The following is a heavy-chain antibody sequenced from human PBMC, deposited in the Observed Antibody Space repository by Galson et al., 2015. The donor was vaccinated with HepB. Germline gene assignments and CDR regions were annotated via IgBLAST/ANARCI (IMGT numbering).Heavy chain of an antibody. CDR1: GFTFSSYG. Sequence: SLRLSCAASGFTFSSYGMHWVRQAPGKGLEWVAVISYDGSNKYYADSVKGRFTISRDNSKNTLYLQMNSLRAEDTAVYYCAKDLQVVFERRRQNWFDPWGQGTLVTVSS. CDR3: AKDLQVVFERRRQNWFDP. D-gene: IGHD3-10*02. V-gene: IGHV3-30*18. CDR2: ISYDGSNK. J-gene: IGHJ5*02.